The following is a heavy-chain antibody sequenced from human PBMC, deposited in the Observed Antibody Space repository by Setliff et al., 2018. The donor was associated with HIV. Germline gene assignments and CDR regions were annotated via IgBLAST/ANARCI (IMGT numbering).Heavy chain of an antibody. J-gene: IGHJ6*03. Sequence: SETLSLTCSVSGVSINTYYWSWIRQPAGKVLEWIGHVYTSGSTSGSTNYNPSLKSQVTISVDMSKKQFSLKLNSVTAADTAVYYWASHRQGLTGSTQGYYMDVWGKGTTVTVSS. CDR2: VYTSGSTSGST. D-gene: IGHD1-7*01. CDR3: ASHRQGLTGSTQGYYMDV. V-gene: IGHV4-4*07. CDR1: GVSINTYY.